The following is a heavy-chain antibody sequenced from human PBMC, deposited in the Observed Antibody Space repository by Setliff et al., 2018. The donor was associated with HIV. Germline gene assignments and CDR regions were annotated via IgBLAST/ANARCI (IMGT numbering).Heavy chain of an antibody. Sequence: GGSLRLSCAASGFIFSEHYMSWIRQAPGKGLEWVSYISSGGTILHYADSVKGRFTISRDNAKNSLYLQMNSLRAEDTAVYYCARDPQYNFWGGYLGLWGQGTLVTVSS. CDR3: ARDPQYNFWGGYLGL. D-gene: IGHD3-3*01. V-gene: IGHV3-11*01. CDR1: GFIFSEHY. J-gene: IGHJ4*02. CDR2: ISSGGTIL.